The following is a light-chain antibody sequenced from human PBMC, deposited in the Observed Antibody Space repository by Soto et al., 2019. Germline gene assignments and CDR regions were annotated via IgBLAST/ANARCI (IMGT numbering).Light chain of an antibody. CDR3: QQYNNWPPT. Sequence: EVVLTQSPGTLSLSPGARATLSCRASQSVSSYLAWYQQKPGQAPRLLIYGASTRATGIPARFSGSGSGTEFTLTISSLQSEDFAVYYCQQYNNWPPTFGQGTRLEIK. J-gene: IGKJ5*01. V-gene: IGKV3-15*01. CDR2: GAS. CDR1: QSVSSY.